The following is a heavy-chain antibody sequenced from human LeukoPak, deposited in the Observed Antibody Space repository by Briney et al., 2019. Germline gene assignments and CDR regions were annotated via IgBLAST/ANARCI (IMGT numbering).Heavy chain of an antibody. CDR1: GFTFDDYA. D-gene: IGHD3-16*02. CDR3: ARAGFLITFGGVIS. CDR2: VSWNSGTI. Sequence: TGGSLRLSCAASGFTFDDYAIHWVRQAPGKGLEWVSGVSWNSGTIGYADSVKGRFTISRDNAKNSLYLQMNSLRAEDTAIYYCARAGFLITFGGVISWGQGTLVTVSS. J-gene: IGHJ5*02. V-gene: IGHV3-9*01.